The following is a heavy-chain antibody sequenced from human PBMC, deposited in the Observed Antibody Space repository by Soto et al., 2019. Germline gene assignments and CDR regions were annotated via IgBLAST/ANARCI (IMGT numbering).Heavy chain of an antibody. J-gene: IGHJ4*02. Sequence: ASVKVSCKASGYTFTSYGISWVRQAPGQGLEWMGWISAYNGNTNYAQKLQGRVTMTTDTSTSTAYMELRSLRSDDTAVYYCARDWTMKVSGAPVEANFDYWGQGALVTVSS. CDR2: ISAYNGNT. CDR1: GYTFTSYG. CDR3: ARDWTMKVSGAPVEANFDY. V-gene: IGHV1-18*01. D-gene: IGHD3-22*01.